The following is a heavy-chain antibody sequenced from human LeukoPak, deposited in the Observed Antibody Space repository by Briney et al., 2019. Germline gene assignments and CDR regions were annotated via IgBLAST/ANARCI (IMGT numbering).Heavy chain of an antibody. CDR3: ARDRVSGSYYYYYYMDV. D-gene: IGHD1-26*01. V-gene: IGHV4-38-2*02. CDR1: GGSISSGYY. CDR2: IYHSGST. Sequence: SETLSLTCTVSGGSISSGYYWGWIRQPPGKGLEWIGSIYHSGSTYYNPSLKSRVTISVDTSKNQFSLKLSSVTAADTAVYYCARDRVSGSYYYYYYMDVWGKGTTVTVSS. J-gene: IGHJ6*03.